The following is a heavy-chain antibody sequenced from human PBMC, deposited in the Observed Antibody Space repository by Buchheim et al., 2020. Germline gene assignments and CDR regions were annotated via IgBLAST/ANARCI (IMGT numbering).Heavy chain of an antibody. D-gene: IGHD3-10*01. V-gene: IGHV3-74*01. CDR1: GFTFSSYW. Sequence: EVQLVESGGGLVQPGGSLRLSCAASGFTFSSYWMHWVRQAPGKGLVWVSRINSDGSSTSYADSVKGRFTISRDNAKNTLYLQMNSLRAEDTAVYYCARVHSRRPFGELLLGYYYYYGMDVWGQGTT. J-gene: IGHJ6*02. CDR3: ARVHSRRPFGELLLGYYYYYGMDV. CDR2: INSDGSST.